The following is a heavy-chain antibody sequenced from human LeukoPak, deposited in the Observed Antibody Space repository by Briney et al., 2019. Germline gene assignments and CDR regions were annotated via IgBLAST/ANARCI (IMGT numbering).Heavy chain of an antibody. V-gene: IGHV4-59*11. CDR2: IFYSGIT. D-gene: IGHD2-15*01. CDR3: ARSTRNSALRT. CDR1: RASMNTHY. J-gene: IGHJ4*02. Sequence: SETLSLTCTVFRASMNTHYWNWIRQPPGKGLEWIGSIFYSGITTYKASLESRITISVDRSKNQFSLRLKSVSAVDTALYFCARSTRNSALRTWGQGTLVTVSS.